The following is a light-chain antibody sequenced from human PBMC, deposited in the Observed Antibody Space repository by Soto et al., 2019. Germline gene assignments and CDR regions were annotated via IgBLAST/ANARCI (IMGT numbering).Light chain of an antibody. CDR2: GAS. CDR1: QSVSSD. J-gene: IGKJ5*01. V-gene: IGKV3-15*01. CDR3: QQYKSYLIT. Sequence: EKVMTESPATLSVSPGERATLSGRAIQSVSSDLAWYQQKPGQAPRLLIYGASTRATGIPARFSGSGSGTEFTLTISSLQPDDFATYYCQQYKSYLITFGQGTRVEIK.